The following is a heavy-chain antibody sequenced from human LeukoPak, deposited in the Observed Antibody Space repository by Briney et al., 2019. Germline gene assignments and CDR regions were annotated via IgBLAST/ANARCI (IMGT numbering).Heavy chain of an antibody. CDR1: GFTFSGYP. J-gene: IGHJ6*02. CDR2: ISYDGSNK. Sequence: PGGSLRLSCAASGFTFSGYPIHWVRQAPGKGLEWVAVISYDGSNKYYADSVKGRFTISRDNSKNTLYLQMNSLRAEDTAVYYCARDEGYYSRTSCYGACKGMDVWGQGTAVIVSS. V-gene: IGHV3-30-3*01. CDR3: ARDEGYYSRTSCYGACKGMDV. D-gene: IGHD2-2*01.